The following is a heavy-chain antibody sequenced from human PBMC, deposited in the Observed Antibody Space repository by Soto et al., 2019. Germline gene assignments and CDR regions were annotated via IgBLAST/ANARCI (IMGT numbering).Heavy chain of an antibody. D-gene: IGHD6-13*01. Sequence: SETLSLTCTVSGGSISSSSYYWGWIRQPPGKGLEWVGSIYYSGSTYYNPSLKSRVTISVDTSKNQFSLKLSSVTAADTAVYYCASRQQYYYYYRMDVWGQGITVTVSS. CDR1: GGSISSSSYY. CDR3: ASRQQYYYYYRMDV. J-gene: IGHJ6*02. V-gene: IGHV4-39*01. CDR2: IYYSGST.